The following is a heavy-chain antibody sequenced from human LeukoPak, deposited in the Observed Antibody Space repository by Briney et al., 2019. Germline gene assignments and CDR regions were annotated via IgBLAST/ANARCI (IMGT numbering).Heavy chain of an antibody. D-gene: IGHD4-23*01. CDR1: GDSVSSITAA. CDR2: TYYRSKWYN. V-gene: IGHV6-1*01. J-gene: IGHJ3*02. CDR3: TGSRTPRSAFDI. Sequence: SQTFSLTCAISGDSVSSITAAWNWIRRSPSRGLEWLGRTYYRSKWYNDYGVSVKSRITINSDTSRNQCSLQLDSVTPEDTAVYYCTGSRTPRSAFDIWGQGTMVTVSS.